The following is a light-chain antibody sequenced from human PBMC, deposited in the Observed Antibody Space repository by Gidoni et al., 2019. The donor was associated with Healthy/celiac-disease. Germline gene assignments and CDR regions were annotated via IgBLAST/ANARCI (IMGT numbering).Light chain of an antibody. J-gene: IGKJ4*01. Sequence: DIQLTPSPSSLSASVGDRVTITCKASQGISNYLNWYQQKPGKAPKLLIYDASNLETGVPSRFSGSGSGTDFTFTISSLQPEDIATYYCQQYDNLPLTFGGGTKVEIK. V-gene: IGKV1-33*01. CDR1: QGISNY. CDR2: DAS. CDR3: QQYDNLPLT.